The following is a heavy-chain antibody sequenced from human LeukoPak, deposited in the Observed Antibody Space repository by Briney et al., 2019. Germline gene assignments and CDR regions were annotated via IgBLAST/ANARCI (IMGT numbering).Heavy chain of an antibody. CDR1: GGSISSGDYY. D-gene: IGHD3-10*01. Sequence: SETLSLTCTVSGGSISSGDYYWSWIRQPPGKGLEGIGYIYYSGSTYYNPSPKSRVTISVDTSKNQFSLKLSSVTAADTAVYYCARDRYYGSGSYSPPPWGQGTLVTVSS. CDR3: ARDRYYGSGSYSPPP. J-gene: IGHJ5*02. V-gene: IGHV4-30-4*01. CDR2: IYYSGST.